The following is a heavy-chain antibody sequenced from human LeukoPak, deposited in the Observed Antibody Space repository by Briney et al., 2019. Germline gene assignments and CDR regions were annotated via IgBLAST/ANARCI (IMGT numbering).Heavy chain of an antibody. V-gene: IGHV1-2*02. J-gene: IGHJ3*02. CDR1: GYSFTTYY. CDR3: ARIYERGHDI. Sequence: AAMKVSSKASGYSFTTYYVHWVRHAPGQGLEWIRWISPNSGATSYAQRFQGRVTMTRDTSIITAYMELSRLRSDDTATNYCARIYERGHDIWGQGTMVTVSS. D-gene: IGHD3-10*02. CDR2: ISPNSGAT.